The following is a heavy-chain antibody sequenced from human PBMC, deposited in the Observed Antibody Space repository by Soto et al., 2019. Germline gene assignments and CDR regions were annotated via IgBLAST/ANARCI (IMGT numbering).Heavy chain of an antibody. D-gene: IGHD3-22*01. V-gene: IGHV3-33*01. CDR3: ARETGYYYDSSGYYRLYYYYGMDV. CDR2: IWCDGSNK. J-gene: IGHJ6*02. Sequence: GGSLRLSCAASGFTFSSYGMHWVRQAPGKGLEWVAVIWCDGSNKYYADSVKGRFTISRDNSKNTLYLQMNSLSAEDTAVYYCARETGYYYDSSGYYRLYYYYGMDVWGQGTTVTVSS. CDR1: GFTFSSYG.